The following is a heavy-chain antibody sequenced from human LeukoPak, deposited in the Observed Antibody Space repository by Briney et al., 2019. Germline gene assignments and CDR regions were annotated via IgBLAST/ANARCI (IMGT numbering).Heavy chain of an antibody. Sequence: GASVKVSCKASGYTFTSYYMHWVRQAPGQGLEWMGIINPSGGSTSYAQKFQGRVAITRNTSISTAYMELSSLRSEDTAVYYCARGVEQLVDDAFDIWGQGTMVTVSS. CDR1: GYTFTSYY. D-gene: IGHD6-6*01. CDR3: ARGVEQLVDDAFDI. J-gene: IGHJ3*02. V-gene: IGHV1-46*01. CDR2: INPSGGST.